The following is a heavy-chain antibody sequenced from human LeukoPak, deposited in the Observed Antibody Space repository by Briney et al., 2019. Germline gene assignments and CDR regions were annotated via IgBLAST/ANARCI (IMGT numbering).Heavy chain of an antibody. Sequence: SETLSLTCTVSGGSISSYYWSWIRQPPGKGLEWIGYIYYSGSTNYNPSLKSRVTISVDTSKNQFSLKLSSVTAADTAVYYCARRSTNSWFDPWGRGTLVTVSS. D-gene: IGHD1-26*01. CDR3: ARRSTNSWFDP. CDR2: IYYSGST. J-gene: IGHJ5*02. V-gene: IGHV4-59*08. CDR1: GGSISSYY.